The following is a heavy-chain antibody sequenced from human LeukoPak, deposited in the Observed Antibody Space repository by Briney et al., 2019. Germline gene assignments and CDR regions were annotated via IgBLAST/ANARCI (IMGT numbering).Heavy chain of an antibody. CDR1: GFIFSSYE. J-gene: IGHJ4*02. V-gene: IGHV3-48*03. CDR2: ISSSGSTI. Sequence: GGSLRLSCAASGFIFSSYEMNWVRQAPGKGLEWVSYISSSGSTIYYADSVKGRFTISRDNSKNTLYLQMNSLRAEDTAVYYCAKGGRTDDYWGQGTLVTVSS. CDR3: AKGGRTDDY. D-gene: IGHD2-8*02.